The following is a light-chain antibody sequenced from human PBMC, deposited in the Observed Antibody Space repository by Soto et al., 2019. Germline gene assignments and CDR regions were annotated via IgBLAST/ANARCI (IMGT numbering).Light chain of an antibody. Sequence: ETVMTQSPATLSVSPGERATLSCKASQSVASSLAWYQHKPGQAPRLLIYGASTRATGIPARFSSSGSGTEFTLIISSLQSEDFAVYYCQQYDKWPLTFGQGTKVDIK. CDR2: GAS. CDR3: QQYDKWPLT. V-gene: IGKV3-15*01. J-gene: IGKJ1*01. CDR1: QSVASS.